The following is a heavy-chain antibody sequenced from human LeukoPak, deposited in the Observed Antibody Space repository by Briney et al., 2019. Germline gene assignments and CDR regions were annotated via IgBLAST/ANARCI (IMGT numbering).Heavy chain of an antibody. CDR3: ARAWEGYFDY. CDR1: GDSITNHD. V-gene: IGHV4-59*08. Sequence: SETLSLTCTVSGDSITNHDRAWIRQPPGKGLEWIGYLSGTGSGSTHYSPSLESRVTISVDTSKNQFSLKLNSVTAADTALYYCARAWEGYFDYWGQGTLVTVSS. CDR2: LSGTGSGST. J-gene: IGHJ4*02. D-gene: IGHD1-26*01.